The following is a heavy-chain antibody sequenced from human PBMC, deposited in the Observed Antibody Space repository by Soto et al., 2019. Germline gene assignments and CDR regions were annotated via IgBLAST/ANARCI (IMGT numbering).Heavy chain of an antibody. J-gene: IGHJ6*02. D-gene: IGHD6-6*01. Sequence: ASVKVSCKASGYTFTSYGISWVRQAPGQGLEWMGWISAYNGNTNYAQKLQGRVTMTTDTSTSTAYMELRSLRSDDTAVYYCARVSLYSISYYGMDVWGQGTTVTVSS. CDR2: ISAYNGNT. V-gene: IGHV1-18*01. CDR3: ARVSLYSISYYGMDV. CDR1: GYTFTSYG.